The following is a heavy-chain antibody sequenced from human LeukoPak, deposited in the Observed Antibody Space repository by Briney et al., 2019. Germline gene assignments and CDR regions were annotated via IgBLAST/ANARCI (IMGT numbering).Heavy chain of an antibody. D-gene: IGHD3-10*01. Sequence: SETLSLTCTVSGGSTSSSSYYWGWIRQPPGKGLEWIGSIYYSGSTYYNPSLKSRVTISVDTSKNQFSLKLSSVTAADTAVYYCATRITMVRGVIPYWGQGTLVTVSS. J-gene: IGHJ4*02. CDR3: ATRITMVRGVIPY. CDR2: IYYSGST. CDR1: GGSTSSSSYY. V-gene: IGHV4-39*01.